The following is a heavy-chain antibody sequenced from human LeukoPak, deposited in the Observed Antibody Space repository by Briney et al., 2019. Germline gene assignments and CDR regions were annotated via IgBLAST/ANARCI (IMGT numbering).Heavy chain of an antibody. J-gene: IGHJ3*02. V-gene: IGHV3-23*01. CDR3: AKDPYSGSYYTAFDI. D-gene: IGHD1-26*01. Sequence: GESLRLSCAASGFTLSSYAMSWVRQAPGKGLEGVSAISSSGGSTYYADSVNGRFTISRDNSKNTLYLQMNSLRAEDTAVYYCAKDPYSGSYYTAFDIWGQGTMVTVSS. CDR1: GFTLSSYA. CDR2: ISSSGGST.